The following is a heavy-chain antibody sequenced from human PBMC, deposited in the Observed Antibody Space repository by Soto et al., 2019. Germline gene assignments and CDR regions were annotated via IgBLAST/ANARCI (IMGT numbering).Heavy chain of an antibody. CDR1: GFTFSSYW. Sequence: EVHLVESGGGLVQPGGSLRLSCAASGFTFSSYWMSWVRQAPGKGLEWVANIWQDGTKTFYLGSVKGRFTISRDNGRNSLYLQVNSLTDDDTGVYFCAGGTGGLQTDWGQGTLVTVST. CDR3: AGGTGGLQTD. J-gene: IGHJ4*02. CDR2: IWQDGTKT. V-gene: IGHV3-7*04.